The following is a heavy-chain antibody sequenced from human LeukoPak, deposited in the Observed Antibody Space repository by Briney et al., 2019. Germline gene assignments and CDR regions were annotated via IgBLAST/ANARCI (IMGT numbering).Heavy chain of an antibody. J-gene: IGHJ4*02. CDR3: AREEYYYGSGSYLSFYFDY. D-gene: IGHD3-10*01. V-gene: IGHV1-69*05. CDR2: IILIFGTA. Sequence: SVKVSCKASGGTFSSYAISWVRQAPGQGREWMGRIILIFGTANSAQKLQGRVTITTDESTSTAYMELSSLRSEDTAVYYCAREEYYYGSGSYLSFYFDYWGQGTLVTVSS. CDR1: GGTFSSYA.